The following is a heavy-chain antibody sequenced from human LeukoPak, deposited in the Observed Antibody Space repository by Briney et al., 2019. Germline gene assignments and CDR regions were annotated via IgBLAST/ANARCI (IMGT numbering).Heavy chain of an antibody. CDR2: IYPPDSDT. CDR3: ARSSSYSPYYFDS. V-gene: IGHV5-51*01. J-gene: IGHJ4*02. Sequence: GESLKISCKGSGYSFTNYWIGWVRQMPGKDLEWMGIIYPPDSDTRYGRSFQGQVTISVDESITTAYLQWSSLKASDTAMYYCARSSSYSPYYFDSWGQGTLVTVSS. CDR1: GYSFTNYW. D-gene: IGHD3-22*01.